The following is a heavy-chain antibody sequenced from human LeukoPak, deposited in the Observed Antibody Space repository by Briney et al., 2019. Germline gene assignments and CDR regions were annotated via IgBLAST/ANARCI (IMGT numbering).Heavy chain of an antibody. CDR1: GGSFSGYY. D-gene: IGHD5-18*01. V-gene: IGHV4-34*01. Sequence: SETLSLTCAVYGGSFSGYYWSWIRQPPGKGLEWIGENNHSGSTNYNPSLKSRVTISVDTSKNQFSLKLSSVTAADTAVYYCARAQRIQLWSIFDYWGQGTLVTVSS. J-gene: IGHJ4*02. CDR3: ARAQRIQLWSIFDY. CDR2: NNHSGST.